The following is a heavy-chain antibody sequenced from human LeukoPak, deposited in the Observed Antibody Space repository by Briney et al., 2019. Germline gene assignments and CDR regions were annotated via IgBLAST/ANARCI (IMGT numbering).Heavy chain of an antibody. CDR1: GFTFSSYA. Sequence: GGSLRLSCAASGFTFSSYAMSWVRQAPGKGLEWVSAISGSGGSTYYADSVKGRFTISRDNSKNTLYLQMNSLRAEDMALYYCAKEYDSSGYYDAFDIWGQGTMVTVSS. J-gene: IGHJ3*02. CDR2: ISGSGGST. V-gene: IGHV3-23*01. CDR3: AKEYDSSGYYDAFDI. D-gene: IGHD3-22*01.